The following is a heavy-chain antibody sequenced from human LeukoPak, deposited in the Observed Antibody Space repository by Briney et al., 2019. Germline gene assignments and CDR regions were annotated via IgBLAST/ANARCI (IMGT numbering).Heavy chain of an antibody. CDR3: AREVVSNCSGVFCYFDY. D-gene: IGHD2-15*01. CDR1: GFTFSSYE. V-gene: IGHV3-48*03. CDR2: ISGSGSMI. Sequence: GGSLRLSCAASGFTFSSYEMNWVRQAPGKGLEWVSYISGSGSMIYYADSVKGRFTISRDNAKNSLYLQMSSLRAEDTAVYYCAREVVSNCSGVFCYFDYWGQGTLVTVSS. J-gene: IGHJ4*02.